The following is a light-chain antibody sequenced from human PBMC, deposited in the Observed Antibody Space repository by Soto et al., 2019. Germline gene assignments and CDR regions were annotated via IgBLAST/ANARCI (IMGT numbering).Light chain of an antibody. CDR3: QHYDGSPRT. Sequence: ETVLTQSPGTVSLSPGERATLSCTTSQTVNSDYLAWYQQKPGQAPRLLIYGVFNRATGIPDRFSGSGSGTYFTLTISGLEPEDSAVYYCQHYDGSPRTFGQGTNLKI. V-gene: IGKV3-20*01. CDR1: QTVNSDY. J-gene: IGKJ2*01. CDR2: GVF.